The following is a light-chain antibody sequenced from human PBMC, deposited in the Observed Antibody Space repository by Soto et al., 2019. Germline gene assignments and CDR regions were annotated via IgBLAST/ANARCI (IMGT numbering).Light chain of an antibody. CDR1: QTVSNN. CDR3: QQYSQWPIT. J-gene: IGKJ5*01. V-gene: IGKV3-15*01. CDR2: GIS. Sequence: DIVLTQSPGPLSLSPGDRATPSCKSSQTVSNNYLAWCQQKPGQAPRLLIYGISTRATGVPARFSGSGSGTECTLSISSLQSEDFAVYSCQQYSQWPITFGQGTRLEIK.